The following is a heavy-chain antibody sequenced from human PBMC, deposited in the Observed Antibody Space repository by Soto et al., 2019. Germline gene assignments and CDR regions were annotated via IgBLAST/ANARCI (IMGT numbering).Heavy chain of an antibody. CDR3: ARGRYGDY. V-gene: IGHV1-18*01. Sequence: QVHLVQSGAEVKKPGASVKVSCKASGYTFTSYGITWVRQAPGQGLEWMGWISAHNGNTDYAQKLQGRVIVTRDTSTSTASMEPRSVMSDDTAVYYCARGRYGDYWGQGALVTVSS. D-gene: IGHD1-1*01. J-gene: IGHJ4*02. CDR1: GYTFTSYG. CDR2: ISAHNGNT.